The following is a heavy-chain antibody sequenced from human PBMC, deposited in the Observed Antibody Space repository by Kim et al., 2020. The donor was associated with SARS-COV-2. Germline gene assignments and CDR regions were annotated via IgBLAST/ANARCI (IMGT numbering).Heavy chain of an antibody. J-gene: IGHJ3*02. D-gene: IGHD3-22*01. Sequence: VKGRFTVSRENAKNTLFLQMNSLRPEDTAVYFCAKQLYFYDSSGHSDAFDIWGQGTRVIVSS. CDR3: AKQLYFYDSSGHSDAFDI. V-gene: IGHV3-30*02.